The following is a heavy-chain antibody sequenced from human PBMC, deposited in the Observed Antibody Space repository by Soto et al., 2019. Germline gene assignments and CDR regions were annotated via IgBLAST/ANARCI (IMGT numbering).Heavy chain of an antibody. CDR2: MHDSGTT. CDR3: ARGGLYDLWSGLFD. V-gene: IGHV4-30-4*01. J-gene: IGHJ4*02. D-gene: IGHD3-3*01. CDR1: GASVTSGDYY. Sequence: SETLSLTCSVSGASVTSGDYYWNWVRQTPGTGLEWLGYMHDSGTTSYNPSLKSRVTISRDTSKNQFSLKLTSVSAADTAVYFCARGGLYDLWSGLFDWGQGIRVTVSS.